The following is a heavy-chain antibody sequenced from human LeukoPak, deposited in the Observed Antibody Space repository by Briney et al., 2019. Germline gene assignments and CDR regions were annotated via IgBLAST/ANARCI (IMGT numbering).Heavy chain of an antibody. D-gene: IGHD1-1*01. Sequence: PGGSLRLSCAASGFTFSSYSMNWVRQAPGKGLEWVSYISSSSSTIYYADSVKGRFTISRDNAKNSLYLQMNSLRAEDTAVYYCARRGVGTHFDYWGQGSLVTVSS. J-gene: IGHJ4*02. CDR2: ISSSSSTI. CDR3: ARRGVGTHFDY. CDR1: GFTFSSYS. V-gene: IGHV3-48*01.